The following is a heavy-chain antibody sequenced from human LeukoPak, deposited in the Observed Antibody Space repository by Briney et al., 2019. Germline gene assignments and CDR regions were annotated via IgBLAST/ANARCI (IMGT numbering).Heavy chain of an antibody. CDR3: ARALITMVRRVKDRYFDY. CDR1: GLTFSVFY. D-gene: IGHD3-10*01. J-gene: IGHJ4*02. V-gene: IGHV4-34*01. Sequence: PSETLSLTCAVSGLTFSVFYWSWLRQPPGEGLALTVQVSDGGGANYNPSLKSRFTISVDTSKNLFPLKLSSVTAADTAVYYCARALITMVRRVKDRYFDYWGQGTLVTVSS. CDR2: VSDGGGA.